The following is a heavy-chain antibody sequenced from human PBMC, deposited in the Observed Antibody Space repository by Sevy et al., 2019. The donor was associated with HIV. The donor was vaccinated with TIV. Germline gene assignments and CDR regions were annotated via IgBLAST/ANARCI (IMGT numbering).Heavy chain of an antibody. Sequence: GGSLRLSCAVSGFTVSANYMTWVRQAPGKGLEWVSVIYSDGTTHHADSVKGRFSISRDNSNNTLYLQMNSLRAEDTAVYYCARGKGGYGYGLNHWGQGTLVTVSS. D-gene: IGHD5-18*01. CDR3: ARGKGGYGYGLNH. V-gene: IGHV3-66*01. CDR2: IYSDGTT. J-gene: IGHJ5*02. CDR1: GFTVSANY.